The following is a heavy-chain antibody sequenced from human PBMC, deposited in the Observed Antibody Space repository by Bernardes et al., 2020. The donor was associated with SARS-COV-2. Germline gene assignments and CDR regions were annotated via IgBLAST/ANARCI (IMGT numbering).Heavy chain of an antibody. V-gene: IGHV3-74*01. CDR3: VRGPSDGHGRFEY. CDR1: GFTFSSYW. CDR2: INSDGSTT. Sequence: GGSLRLSCTASGFTFSSYWMHWVRQAPGKGLVWVSRINSDGSTTTYADSVKGRFTISRDNARNTLYLQMNSLRDEDTALYYCVRGPSDGHGRFEYWGQGTLGTVSS. J-gene: IGHJ4*02.